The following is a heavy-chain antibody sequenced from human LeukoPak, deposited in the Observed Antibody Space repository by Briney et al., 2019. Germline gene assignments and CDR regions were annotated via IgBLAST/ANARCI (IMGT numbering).Heavy chain of an antibody. J-gene: IGHJ4*02. CDR2: ISSSSSII. CDR3: ASAAVAGTTH. D-gene: IGHD6-19*01. CDR1: LFTLSSYS. V-gene: IGHV3-48*01. Sequence: PGGSLRLSCAASLFTLSSYSMNTVRQALRKGLEWVSYISSSSSIIYYADSVKGRFTISRDNAKNSLYLQMNSLRGEDTAVYYCASAAVAGTTHWGQGTLVTVSS.